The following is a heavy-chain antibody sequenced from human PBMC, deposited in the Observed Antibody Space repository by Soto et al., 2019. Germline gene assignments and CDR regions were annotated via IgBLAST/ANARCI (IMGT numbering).Heavy chain of an antibody. J-gene: IGHJ6*02. V-gene: IGHV5-51*01. CDR3: ARVGDIVVVPAGAYYGMDV. Sequence: GESLNISCKGSGYSFTSYWIGWVRQMSGKGLEWMGIIYPGDSDTRYSPSFHGHVTISAGKSISTAYLQWSSLKASDTAMYYCARVGDIVVVPAGAYYGMDVWGQGTTVTVSS. CDR1: GYSFTSYW. CDR2: IYPGDSDT. D-gene: IGHD2-2*01.